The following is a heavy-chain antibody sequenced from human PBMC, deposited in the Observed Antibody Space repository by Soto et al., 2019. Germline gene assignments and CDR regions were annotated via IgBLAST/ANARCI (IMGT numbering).Heavy chain of an antibody. V-gene: IGHV2-5*02. CDR3: AHRLGGDYADY. Sequence: QITLKESGPTLVKPTQTLTLTCTFSAFSLSTSGVGGGWIRQPPGKALEWLALIYWDDDKRSSPSLKSRLTIRKNTAKNPVALTMTIMAPVDTATYYCAHRLGGDYADYRGQGPLVTVSS. CDR1: AFSLSTSGVG. CDR2: IYWDDDK. J-gene: IGHJ4*02.